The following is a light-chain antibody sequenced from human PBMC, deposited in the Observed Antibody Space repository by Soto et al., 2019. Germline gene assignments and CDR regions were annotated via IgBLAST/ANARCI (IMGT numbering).Light chain of an antibody. Sequence: EKVMAQSPATLSVSTGERVTLSCRASQSFYSYLAWYQQKPGQAPRLLIYGASTRATGIPARFSGSGSGTQFTHTISSLQSEDFAVYYCQQYSDWPLTFGGGTKVEIK. CDR2: GAS. V-gene: IGKV3-15*01. CDR1: QSFYSY. J-gene: IGKJ4*01. CDR3: QQYSDWPLT.